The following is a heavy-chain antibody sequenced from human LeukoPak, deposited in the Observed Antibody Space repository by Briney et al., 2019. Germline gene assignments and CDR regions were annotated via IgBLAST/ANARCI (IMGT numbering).Heavy chain of an antibody. CDR2: ISYDGSNK. Sequence: PGGSLSLSCAASGFTFSSYAMHWVRQAPGKGLEWVAVISYDGSNKYYADSVKGRFTISRDNSKNTLYLQMNSLRAEDTAVYYCARDPYYGGNSGQAFDIWGQGTMVTVSS. CDR3: ARDPYYGGNSGQAFDI. D-gene: IGHD4-23*01. V-gene: IGHV3-30*04. J-gene: IGHJ3*02. CDR1: GFTFSSYA.